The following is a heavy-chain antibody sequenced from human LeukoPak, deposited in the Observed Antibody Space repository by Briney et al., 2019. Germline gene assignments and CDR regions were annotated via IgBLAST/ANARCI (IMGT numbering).Heavy chain of an antibody. CDR2: INPNSGDT. D-gene: IGHD3-10*01. V-gene: IGHV1-2*02. Sequence: ASVKVSCKASGYTFTGYYTHWVRQAPGQGLEWMGSINPNSGDTNYAQKFQGRVTMTRDTSISTAYLELSRLTSDDTAVYYCARSGDGSYYYYYMDVWGKGTTVTVSS. CDR1: GYTFTGYY. CDR3: ARSGDGSYYYYYMDV. J-gene: IGHJ6*03.